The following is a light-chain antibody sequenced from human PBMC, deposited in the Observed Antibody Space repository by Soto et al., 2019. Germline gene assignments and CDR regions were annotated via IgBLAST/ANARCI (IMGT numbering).Light chain of an antibody. CDR3: QQYNNWPPEVT. CDR2: GAS. Sequence: EIVLTQSPATLYGSPGERATLSCRASQSVNSNLAWYQQKPGQAPRLLIYGASTRATGIPARFSGSGSGTEFTLTIRSLQSEDFGLYYCQQYNNWPPEVTFGPGTKVDFK. J-gene: IGKJ3*01. V-gene: IGKV3-15*01. CDR1: QSVNSN.